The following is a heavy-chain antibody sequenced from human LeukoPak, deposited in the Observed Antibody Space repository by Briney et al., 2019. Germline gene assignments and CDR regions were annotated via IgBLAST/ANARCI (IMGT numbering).Heavy chain of an antibody. V-gene: IGHV1-24*01. CDR3: ATLPAAGTAYSYYYMDV. D-gene: IGHD6-13*01. J-gene: IGHJ6*03. Sequence: GASVKVSCKVSGYTLTELSMHWVRQAPGKGLEWMGGFDPEDGETIYAQKFQGRVTMTEDTSTDTAYMELSSLRSEDTAVYYCATLPAAGTAYSYYYMDVWGKGTTVTISS. CDR1: GYTLTELS. CDR2: FDPEDGET.